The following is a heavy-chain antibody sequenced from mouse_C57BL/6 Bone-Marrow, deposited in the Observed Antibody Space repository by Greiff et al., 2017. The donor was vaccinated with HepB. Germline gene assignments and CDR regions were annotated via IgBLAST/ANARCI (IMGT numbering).Heavy chain of an antibody. CDR1: GYAFSSSW. CDR2: IYPGDGDT. Sequence: QVQLKESGPELVKPGASVKISCKASGYAFSSSWMNWVKQRPGKGLEWIGRIYPGDGDTNYNGKFKGKATLTADKSSSTAYMQLSSLTSEDSAVYFCARHSYYDYWYFDVWGTGTTVTVSS. D-gene: IGHD2-4*01. CDR3: ARHSYYDYWYFDV. J-gene: IGHJ1*03. V-gene: IGHV1-82*01.